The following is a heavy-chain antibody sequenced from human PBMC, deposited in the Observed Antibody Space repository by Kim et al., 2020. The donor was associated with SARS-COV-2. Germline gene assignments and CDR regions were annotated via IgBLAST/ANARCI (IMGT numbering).Heavy chain of an antibody. V-gene: IGHV3-23*01. D-gene: IGHD3-10*01. CDR2: INGRGNTT. J-gene: IGHJ4*02. Sequence: GGSLRLSCAASGFTFNSFVMGWVRQAPGKGLEWVAVINGRGNTTYYADSVQGRFTISRDNSKSTLYLQMDSLSAEDTALYYCSKDAGEGRVYFDEWGQGT. CDR1: GFTFNSFV. CDR3: SKDAGEGRVYFDE.